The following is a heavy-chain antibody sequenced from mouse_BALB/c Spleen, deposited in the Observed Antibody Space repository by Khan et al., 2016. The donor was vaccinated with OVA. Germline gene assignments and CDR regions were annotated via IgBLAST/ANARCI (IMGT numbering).Heavy chain of an antibody. CDR1: GYTFTSYT. CDR3: VRDGAYHRNDGWFAY. D-gene: IGHD2-14*01. J-gene: IGHJ3*01. Sequence: QVQLKQSGAELARPEASVKMSCKASGYTFTSYTIHWIKKRPGQGLEWIGYINPSNGYTNYNQKFKDKATLTTDKSSTTAYLQLSSLTSDDSAVYNCVRDGAYHRNDGWFAYWGQGTLVTVSA. CDR2: INPSNGYT. V-gene: IGHV1-4*01.